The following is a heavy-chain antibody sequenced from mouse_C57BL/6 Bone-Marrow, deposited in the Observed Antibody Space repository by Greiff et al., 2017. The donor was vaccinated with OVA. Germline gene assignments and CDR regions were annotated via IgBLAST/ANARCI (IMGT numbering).Heavy chain of an antibody. CDR2: ISYDGSN. J-gene: IGHJ1*03. V-gene: IGHV3-6*01. Sequence: EVKLMESGPGLVKPSQSLSLTCSVTGYSITSGYYWNWIRQFPGNKLEWMGYISYDGSNNYNPSLKNRISITRDTSKNQFFLKLNSVTTEDTATYYCARGAITADYWYFDVWGTGTTVTVSS. CDR1: GYSITSGYY. D-gene: IGHD1-2*01. CDR3: ARGAITADYWYFDV.